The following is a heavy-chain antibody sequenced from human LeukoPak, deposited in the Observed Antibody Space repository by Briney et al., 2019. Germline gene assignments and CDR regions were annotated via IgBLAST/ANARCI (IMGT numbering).Heavy chain of an antibody. Sequence: PGGSLRLSCAASGFTFSSYAMPWVRQAPGKGLEWVAVISYDGSNKYYADSVKGRFTISRDNSKNTLYLQMNSLRAEDTAVYYCAGRGYSYGSSYFDYWGQGTLVTVSS. CDR3: AGRGYSYGSSYFDY. V-gene: IGHV3-30-3*01. CDR2: ISYDGSNK. CDR1: GFTFSSYA. J-gene: IGHJ4*02. D-gene: IGHD5-18*01.